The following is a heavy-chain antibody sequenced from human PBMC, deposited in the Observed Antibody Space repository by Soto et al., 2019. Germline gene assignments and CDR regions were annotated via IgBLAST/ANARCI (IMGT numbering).Heavy chain of an antibody. J-gene: IGHJ3*01. D-gene: IGHD3-22*01. CDR2: ISAHTGSS. CDR3: ARAFFYQGSDSRGYSFDAFDF. Sequence: QVQLVQSGAEVKKPGASVKVSCKASGYTFTSSGMSWVRQAPGQGLERMGWISAHTGSSEYAQRFQGRVTMTTARSTSTAYMELRSLRSDDTAVYYCARAFFYQGSDSRGYSFDAFDFWGPGTLVTVSS. V-gene: IGHV1-18*01. CDR1: GYTFTSSG.